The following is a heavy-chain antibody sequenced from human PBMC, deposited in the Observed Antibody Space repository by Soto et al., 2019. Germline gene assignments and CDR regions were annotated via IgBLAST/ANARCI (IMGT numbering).Heavy chain of an antibody. CDR1: RYIFTNYG. J-gene: IGHJ6*02. V-gene: IGHV1-18*01. Sequence: QVQLVQSGVEVREPGASVKVSCKAVRYIFTNYGVSWVRQAPGQGLEWMGWITTYNGNTEYTQKFKGRVTMTTDASPSTAYMELGSLRSDDTAIYYCARALTGYGMDVWGQGTTVTVSS. CDR2: ITTYNGNT. CDR3: ARALTGYGMDV.